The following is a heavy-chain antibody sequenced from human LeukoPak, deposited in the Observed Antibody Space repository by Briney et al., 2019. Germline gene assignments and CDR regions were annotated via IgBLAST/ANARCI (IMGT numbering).Heavy chain of an antibody. J-gene: IGHJ4*02. CDR3: ARGSYSSSWYVVDY. D-gene: IGHD6-13*01. CDR1: GFTFSSYG. V-gene: IGHV3-33*01. CDR2: IWYDGSNK. Sequence: GGSLRLSCAASGFTFSSYGMHWVRQAPDKGLEWVAVIWYDGSNKYYADSVKGRFTISRDNSKNTLYLQMNSLRAEDTAVYYCARGSYSSSWYVVDYWGQGTLVTVSS.